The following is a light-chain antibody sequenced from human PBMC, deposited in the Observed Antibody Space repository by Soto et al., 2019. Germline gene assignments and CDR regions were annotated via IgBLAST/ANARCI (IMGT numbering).Light chain of an antibody. CDR1: QSVGSY. Sequence: EIVLTQSPATLSLSPGERATLSCRASQSVGSYLAWYQHKPGQPPRLLIYDASNRATGIPARFSGSGSGTDFTLTICSLEPEDFAVYYCQQRSNWPPTWTFGQGTKVEIK. CDR2: DAS. V-gene: IGKV3-11*01. CDR3: QQRSNWPPTWT. J-gene: IGKJ1*01.